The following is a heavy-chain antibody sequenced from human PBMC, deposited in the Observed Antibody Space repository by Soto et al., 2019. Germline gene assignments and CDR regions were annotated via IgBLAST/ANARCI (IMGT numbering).Heavy chain of an antibody. V-gene: IGHV4-34*01. D-gene: IGHD6-13*01. CDR1: GGSFSGYY. Sequence: PSETLSLTCAVYGGSFSGYYWSWIRQPPGKGLEWIGEINHSGSTNYNPSLKSRVTISVDTSKNQFSLKLSSVNAADTAVYYCATREYSSSWYYYYYYGMDVWGQGTTVTVSS. CDR2: INHSGST. J-gene: IGHJ6*02. CDR3: ATREYSSSWYYYYYYGMDV.